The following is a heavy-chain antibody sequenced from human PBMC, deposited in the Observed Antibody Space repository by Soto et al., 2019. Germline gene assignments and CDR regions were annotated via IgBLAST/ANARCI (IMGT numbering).Heavy chain of an antibody. D-gene: IGHD6-19*01. Sequence: GGSLRLSCAASGFTFSDYYMSWIRQAPGKGLEWVSYISSSGSTIYYADSVKGRFTISRDNAKNSLYLQMNSLRAEDTAVYYCARIARSGWYVGAFDIWGQGTMVTVSS. CDR2: ISSSGSTI. CDR3: ARIARSGWYVGAFDI. J-gene: IGHJ3*02. CDR1: GFTFSDYY. V-gene: IGHV3-11*01.